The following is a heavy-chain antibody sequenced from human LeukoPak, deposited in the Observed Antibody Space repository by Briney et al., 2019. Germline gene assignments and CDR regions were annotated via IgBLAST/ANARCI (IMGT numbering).Heavy chain of an antibody. J-gene: IGHJ4*02. CDR3: ARAGGWYYFDY. CDR2: IYYSGSI. V-gene: IGHV4-61*01. CDR1: GGSVSSGNYY. D-gene: IGHD6-19*01. Sequence: SETLSLTCTVSGGSVSSGNYYWSWIRQSPGKGLEWIGYIYYSGSIKYNPSLKSRVTISVDTSKNQFSLKLSSVTAADTAVYYCARAGGWYYFDYWGQGTLVTVSS.